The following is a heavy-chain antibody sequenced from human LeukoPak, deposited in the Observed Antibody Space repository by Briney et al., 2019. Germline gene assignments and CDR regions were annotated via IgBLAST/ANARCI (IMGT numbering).Heavy chain of an antibody. CDR1: GGSISSYY. J-gene: IGHJ5*02. CDR2: IYSSGST. V-gene: IGHV4-4*07. Sequence: SETLSLTCTVSGGSISSYYWSWIRQPAGKGLEWIGRIYSSGSTDYNPSLKSRVTMSVDTSKNKFSLKLSSVTAANTAVYYCARDSGTTGEVKFDPWGQGTLVTVSS. D-gene: IGHD3-10*01. CDR3: ARDSGTTGEVKFDP.